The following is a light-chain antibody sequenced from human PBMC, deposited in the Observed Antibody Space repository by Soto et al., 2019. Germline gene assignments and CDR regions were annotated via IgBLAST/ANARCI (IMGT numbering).Light chain of an antibody. V-gene: IGKV1-12*01. CDR3: QQANSFPPA. Sequence: DIQMTQSPSSVSASVGDRVTITCRASQGISSWLARYQQKPGKAPKLLIYAASSLQGGVPSRFSGSVSGTDFTLDISGLQNEDFTTYYYQQANSFPPAFGQRTKMEIK. CDR2: AAS. J-gene: IGKJ1*01. CDR1: QGISSW.